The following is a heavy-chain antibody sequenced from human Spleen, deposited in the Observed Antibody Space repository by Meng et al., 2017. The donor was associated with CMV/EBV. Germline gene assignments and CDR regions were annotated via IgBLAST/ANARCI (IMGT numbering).Heavy chain of an antibody. D-gene: IGHD3-16*01. CDR2: ISSSGSTI. V-gene: IGHV3-48*03. CDR3: ARPMGALRRGYGMDV. J-gene: IGHJ6*02. CDR1: GFTFSSYE. Sequence: GGSLRLSCAASGFTFSSYEMNWVRQAPGKGLEWVSYISSSGSTIYYADSVKGRFTISRDNAKNSLYLQMNSLRAEDTAVYYCARPMGALRRGYGMDVWGQGTTVTVSS.